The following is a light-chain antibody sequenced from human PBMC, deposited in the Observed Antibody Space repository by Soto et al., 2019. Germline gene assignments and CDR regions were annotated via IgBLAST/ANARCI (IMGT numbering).Light chain of an antibody. J-gene: IGKJ4*01. V-gene: IGKV1-5*03. CDR1: QSISSW. CDR3: QQYKSYSRT. Sequence: DIQMTQSPSTLSASVGDRVTITCRASQSISSWLAWYQHKPGKAPKLLIYKASSLESGVPSRFSGSGSGTEFTLAISSLQPDDFATYYCQQYKSYSRTFGGGTKVEIK. CDR2: KAS.